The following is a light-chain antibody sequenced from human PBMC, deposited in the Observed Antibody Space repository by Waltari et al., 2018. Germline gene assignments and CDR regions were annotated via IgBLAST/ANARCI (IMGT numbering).Light chain of an antibody. CDR1: QSVLYSSNNKNY. CDR2: WAS. V-gene: IGKV4-1*01. Sequence: DIVMTQSPDSLAVSLGERATINCKSSQSVLYSSNNKNYLAWYQQKPGQPPKLLIYWASTRESGVPDRFSGSGSGTDFTLTISSLLAEGVALYDCQQYYTTPPTFGPGTKVDI. CDR3: QQYYTTPPT. J-gene: IGKJ3*01.